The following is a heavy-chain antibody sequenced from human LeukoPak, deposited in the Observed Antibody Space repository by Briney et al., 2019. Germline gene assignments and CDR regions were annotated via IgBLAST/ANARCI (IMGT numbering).Heavy chain of an antibody. V-gene: IGHV3-23*01. D-gene: IGHD1-14*01. CDR3: AKPARTDAFDI. CDR1: GFTFNNYA. J-gene: IGHJ3*02. CDR2: ISGSGGNT. Sequence: PGGSLRLSCAASGFTFNNYAMNWVRQAPGKGLEWVSSISGSGGNTYYADSVKGRFTISRDNFKTTLYLQMNSLRAEDTAVYYCAKPARTDAFDIWGQGTMITVSS.